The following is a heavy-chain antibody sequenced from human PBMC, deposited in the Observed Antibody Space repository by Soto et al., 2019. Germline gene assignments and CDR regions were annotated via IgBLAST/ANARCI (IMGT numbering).Heavy chain of an antibody. V-gene: IGHV4-30-2*01. CDR3: ARGSSSYYDYGMDV. J-gene: IGHJ6*02. D-gene: IGHD6-6*01. CDR1: GDSISRGGYS. Sequence: SETLSLTCAVSGDSISRGGYSWTWIRQPPGKALEWIGNIYDSGSTSYNPSLKSRVTMSVDTSKNQFSLRLTSVTAADTAVYFCARGSSSYYDYGMDVWGQGTTVTVSS. CDR2: IYDSGST.